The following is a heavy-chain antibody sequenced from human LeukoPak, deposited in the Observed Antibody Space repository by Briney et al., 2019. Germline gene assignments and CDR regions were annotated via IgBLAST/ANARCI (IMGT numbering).Heavy chain of an antibody. Sequence: GGSLRLSCAVSGFPFSIYEMNWVRQAPAKGLEWVSNIHSSGTIKYYADSVKGRFSISRDNAKSSLYLQMNSLRVEDTAVYYCALLAVASDFDYWGQGALVTVSS. CDR3: ALLAVASDFDY. CDR2: IHSSGTIK. CDR1: GFPFSIYE. J-gene: IGHJ4*02. D-gene: IGHD6-19*01. V-gene: IGHV3-48*03.